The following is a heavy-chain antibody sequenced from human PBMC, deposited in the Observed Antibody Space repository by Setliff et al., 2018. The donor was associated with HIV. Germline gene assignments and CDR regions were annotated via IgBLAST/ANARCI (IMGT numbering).Heavy chain of an antibody. V-gene: IGHV4-39*07. J-gene: IGHJ3*02. Sequence: SETLSLTCTVSGGSINISNDHWGWIRQPPGKGLEWIGSIFYSGSTFYNPSLKSRVTISVDTSKNQFSLKLSSVTAADTALYYCARVYGDYVEGAFDIWGQGTMVTVSS. CDR1: GGSINISNDH. CDR3: ARVYGDYVEGAFDI. D-gene: IGHD4-17*01. CDR2: IFYSGST.